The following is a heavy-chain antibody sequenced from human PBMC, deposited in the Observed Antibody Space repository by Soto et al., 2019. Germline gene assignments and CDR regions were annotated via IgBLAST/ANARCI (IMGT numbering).Heavy chain of an antibody. D-gene: IGHD3-16*02. V-gene: IGHV1-69*02. CDR3: AGGPELSVDLNWFDP. CDR1: GCTLSSYI. J-gene: IGHJ5*02. Sequence: ASPVKVSCKASGCTLSSYIISWLRQAPGQGLEWMGRIIPILGIANYAQKFQGRVTITADKSTSTAYMELSSLRSEDTAVYYCAGGPELSVDLNWFDPWGQGTLVTSPQ. CDR2: IIPILGIA.